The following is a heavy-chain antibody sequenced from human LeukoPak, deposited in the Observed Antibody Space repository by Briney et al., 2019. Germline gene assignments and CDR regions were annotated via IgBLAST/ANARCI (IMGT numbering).Heavy chain of an antibody. V-gene: IGHV3-74*01. D-gene: IGHD6-19*01. CDR1: GFTLSTYW. Sequence: GGSLRLSCAASGFTLSTYWMHWVRQAPGKGLVWVSRINPDGSTTTYADSVEGRFTISRDNSKNTLFLQMNSLRTEDTAVYYCAKDRSPEQWLVVNAFDIWGQGTMVTASS. J-gene: IGHJ3*02. CDR2: INPDGSTT. CDR3: AKDRSPEQWLVVNAFDI.